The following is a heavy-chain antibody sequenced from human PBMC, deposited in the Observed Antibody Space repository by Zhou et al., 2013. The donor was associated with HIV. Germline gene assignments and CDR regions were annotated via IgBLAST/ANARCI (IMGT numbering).Heavy chain of an antibody. V-gene: IGHV1-18*01. J-gene: IGHJ4*02. D-gene: IGHD6-19*01. CDR3: ARGEGYGSGGILFDY. CDR2: ISAYNGDT. CDR1: GYTFTTYG. Sequence: QVHLVQSGAEVKKPGASVKVSCKASGYTFTTYGINWVRQAPGQGLEWMGWISAYNGDTDYAQNLQGRVTMTTDTSTSTAYMELRSLRSDDTALYYCARGEGYGSGGILFDYWGQGTLVTVSS.